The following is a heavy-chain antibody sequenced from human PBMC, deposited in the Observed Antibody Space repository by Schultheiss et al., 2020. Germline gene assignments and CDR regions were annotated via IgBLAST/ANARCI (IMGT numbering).Heavy chain of an antibody. D-gene: IGHD4-17*01. CDR2: ISWNSGSV. J-gene: IGHJ4*02. CDR1: GFTFDDYA. Sequence: GGSLRLSCAASGFTFDDYAMHWVRQAPGKGLEWVSGISWNSGSVGYGDSVKGRFTISRDNAKNSLYLQMNSLRAEDTALYYCARVRNYGDSITFDYWGQGTLVTVSS. CDR3: ARVRNYGDSITFDY. V-gene: IGHV3-9*01.